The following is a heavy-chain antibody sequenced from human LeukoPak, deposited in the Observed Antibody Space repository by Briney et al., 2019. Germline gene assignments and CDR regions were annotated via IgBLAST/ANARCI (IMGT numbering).Heavy chain of an antibody. CDR2: INHSVST. Sequence: SETLSLTCAVYGGSFSGYYWSWIRQPPGKGLEWIGEINHSVSTNYNPPLKSRVTISVDTSKNQFSLKLSSVTAADTAVYYCARVRTGDFWSGYRQNWFDPWGQGTLVTVSS. V-gene: IGHV4-34*01. CDR3: ARVRTGDFWSGYRQNWFDP. J-gene: IGHJ5*02. D-gene: IGHD3-3*01. CDR1: GGSFSGYY.